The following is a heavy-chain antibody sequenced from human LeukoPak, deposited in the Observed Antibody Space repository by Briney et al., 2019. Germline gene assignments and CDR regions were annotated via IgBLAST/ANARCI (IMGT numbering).Heavy chain of an antibody. V-gene: IGHV4-59*01. J-gene: IGHJ4*02. D-gene: IGHD5-24*01. CDR2: IYYSGST. Sequence: SETLSLTCTVSGGSISSYYWSWIRQLPGKGLEWIGYIYYSGSTNYNPSLKSRVTISIDTSKNQFSLKLSSVTAADTAVYYCASGGWVQFGGYWGQGTLVTVSS. CDR1: GGSISSYY. CDR3: ASGGWVQFGGY.